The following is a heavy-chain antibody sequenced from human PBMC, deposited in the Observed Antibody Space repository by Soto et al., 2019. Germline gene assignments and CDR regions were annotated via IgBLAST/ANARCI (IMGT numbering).Heavy chain of an antibody. D-gene: IGHD1-26*01. Sequence: GGSLRLSCAASGFTFSSYAMSWVRQAPGKGLEWVSAISGSGGSTYYADSVKGRFTISRDNSKNTLYLQMNSLRAEDTAVYYCAKEGREWELLYGADVLYYFDYWGQGTLVTVSS. CDR3: AKEGREWELLYGADVLYYFDY. CDR1: GFTFSSYA. V-gene: IGHV3-23*01. CDR2: ISGSGGST. J-gene: IGHJ4*02.